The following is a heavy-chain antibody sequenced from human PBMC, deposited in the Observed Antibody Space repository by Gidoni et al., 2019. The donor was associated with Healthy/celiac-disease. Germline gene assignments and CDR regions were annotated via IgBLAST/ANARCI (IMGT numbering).Heavy chain of an antibody. J-gene: IGHJ4*02. D-gene: IGHD2-8*01. CDR2: INHSGST. CDR3: ARRRVVLMVYAI. CDR1: GGSFSGYY. V-gene: IGHV4-34*01. Sequence: QVQLQQWGAGLLKPSETLSLPCAVYGGSFSGYYWSWIRQPPGKGLEWIGEINHSGSTNYNPSLKSRVTISVDTSKNQFSLKLSSVTAADTAVYYCARRRVVLMVYAIWGQGTLVTVSS.